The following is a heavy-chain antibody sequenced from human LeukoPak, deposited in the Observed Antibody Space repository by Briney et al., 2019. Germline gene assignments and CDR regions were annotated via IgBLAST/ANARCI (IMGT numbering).Heavy chain of an antibody. D-gene: IGHD6-13*01. Sequence: PSETLSLTCTVSGGSITNYYWTWIRQPPGKGLEWIGYIHYSGSTNYNPSLKSRVTISVDTSKNQFSLKLSSVTAADTAVYYCARMSHPGIAAAGALFDYWGQGTLVTVSS. J-gene: IGHJ4*02. CDR1: GGSITNYY. V-gene: IGHV4-59*01. CDR3: ARMSHPGIAAAGALFDY. CDR2: IHYSGST.